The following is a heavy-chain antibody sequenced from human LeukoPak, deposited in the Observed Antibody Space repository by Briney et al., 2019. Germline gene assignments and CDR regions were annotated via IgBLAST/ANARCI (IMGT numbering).Heavy chain of an antibody. CDR1: GGSISSYY. V-gene: IGHV4-4*07. J-gene: IGHJ6*03. CDR3: ASDRDYYDSSGNTQYYMDV. CDR2: IYTSGST. D-gene: IGHD3-22*01. Sequence: SETLSPTCTVSGGSISSYYWSWIRQPAGKGLEWIGRIYTSGSTNYNPSLKSRVTISVDKSKNQFSLKLSSVTAADTAVYYCASDRDYYDSSGNTQYYMDVWGKGTTVTVSS.